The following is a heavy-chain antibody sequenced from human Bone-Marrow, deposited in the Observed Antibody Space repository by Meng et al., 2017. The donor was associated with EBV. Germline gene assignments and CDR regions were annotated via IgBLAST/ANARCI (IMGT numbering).Heavy chain of an antibody. CDR1: GGPISNSNW. V-gene: IGHV4-4*02. J-gene: IGHJ4*02. CDR2: IYHSGST. Sequence: QLRESGPGLVKPSGTLSLTCAGSGGPISNSNWWSWVRQPPGKGLEWIGEIYHSGSTNYNPSLKSRVTISVDKSKNQFSLKLSSVTAADTAVYYCARDLANDYGDYYFDYWGQGSLVTVSS. D-gene: IGHD4-17*01. CDR3: ARDLANDYGDYYFDY.